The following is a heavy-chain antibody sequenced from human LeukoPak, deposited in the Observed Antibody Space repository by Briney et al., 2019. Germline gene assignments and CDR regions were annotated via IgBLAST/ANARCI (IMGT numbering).Heavy chain of an antibody. CDR2: INPSGGSR. V-gene: IGHV1-46*01. CDR3: ARAGVHGSPYCSGGSCYYYYYYMDV. Sequence: ASVKVSCKASGYTFTGYYIHWVRQAPGQGLEWMGIINPSGGSRSYAQKFQGRVTMTRDMSTSTVYMELSSLRSEDTAVYYCARAGVHGSPYCSGGSCYYYYYYMDVWGKGTTVTVSS. D-gene: IGHD2-15*01. J-gene: IGHJ6*03. CDR1: GYTFTGYY.